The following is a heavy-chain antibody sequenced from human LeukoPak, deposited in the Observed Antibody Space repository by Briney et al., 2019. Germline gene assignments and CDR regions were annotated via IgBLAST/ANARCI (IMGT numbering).Heavy chain of an antibody. D-gene: IGHD3-16*02. CDR2: NSGSGGST. Sequence: GGSLRLSCAASGFTFSSYAMSWVRQAPGKGLEWVSANSGSGGSTYYADSVKGRFTISRDNSKNTLYLQMNSLRAEDTAVYYCAKGDDYVWGSYRPYGMDVWGQGTTVTVSS. J-gene: IGHJ6*02. CDR3: AKGDDYVWGSYRPYGMDV. CDR1: GFTFSSYA. V-gene: IGHV3-23*01.